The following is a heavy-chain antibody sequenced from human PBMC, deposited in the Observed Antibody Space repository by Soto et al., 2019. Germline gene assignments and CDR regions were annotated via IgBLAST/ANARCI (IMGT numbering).Heavy chain of an antibody. Sequence: SVKVSCKASGGTFSSYAVSWVRQAPGQGLEWMGGIIPIFGTANYAQKFQGRVTITADKSTSTAYMELSSLRSEDTAVYYCASSPLGYCTNGVCYTNAPIDYWGQGTLVTVSS. D-gene: IGHD2-8*01. CDR2: IIPIFGTA. CDR3: ASSPLGYCTNGVCYTNAPIDY. CDR1: GGTFSSYA. V-gene: IGHV1-69*06. J-gene: IGHJ4*02.